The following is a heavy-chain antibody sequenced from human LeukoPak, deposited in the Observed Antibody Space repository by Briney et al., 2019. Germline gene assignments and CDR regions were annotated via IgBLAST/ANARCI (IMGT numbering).Heavy chain of an antibody. CDR1: GGSFSGYY. J-gene: IGHJ3*02. V-gene: IGHV4-34*01. CDR3: ARDQVGAPSPAFDI. D-gene: IGHD1-26*01. Sequence: SETLSLTCAVYGGSFSGYYWSWIRQPPGKGLEWIGEINHSGSTNYNPSLKSRVTISVDTSKNQFSLKLSSVTAADTAVYYCARDQVGAPSPAFDIWGQGTMVTVSS. CDR2: INHSGST.